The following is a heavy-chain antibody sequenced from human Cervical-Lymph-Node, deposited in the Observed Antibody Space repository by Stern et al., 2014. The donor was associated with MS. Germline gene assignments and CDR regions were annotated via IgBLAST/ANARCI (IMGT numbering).Heavy chain of an antibody. D-gene: IGHD3-10*01. CDR2: ISHSGSS. Sequence: QVQLQESGPGLVKPSETLSLTCTVSGGSTSSSNYYWGWIRQPPGKGLEWIASISHSGSSYSLPSLKSRLTISIDTSKTQCSLKLISVTAADTAVYYCASLNGSGSYPDYWGQGTLVIVSS. CDR1: GGSTSSSNYY. J-gene: IGHJ4*02. V-gene: IGHV4-39*01. CDR3: ASLNGSGSYPDY.